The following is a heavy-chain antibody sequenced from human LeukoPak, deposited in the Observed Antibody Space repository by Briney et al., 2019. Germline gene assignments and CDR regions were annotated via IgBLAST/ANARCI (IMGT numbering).Heavy chain of an antibody. J-gene: IGHJ4*02. CDR3: ARDLRYCSGSTCYVGYFDY. Sequence: GGSLRLSCAASGFTFDDYAMHWVRQAPGKGLEWVSGVTWNSGTIGYADSVKGRFTISRDNAKNSLYLQMNSLRAEDTAVYFCARDLRYCSGSTCYVGYFDYWGQGTLVTVSS. V-gene: IGHV3-9*01. CDR2: VTWNSGTI. D-gene: IGHD2-15*01. CDR1: GFTFDDYA.